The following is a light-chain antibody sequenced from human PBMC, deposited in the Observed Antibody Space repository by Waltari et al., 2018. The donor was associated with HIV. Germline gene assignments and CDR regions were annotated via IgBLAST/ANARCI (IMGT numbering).Light chain of an antibody. V-gene: IGLV1-51*01. CDR1: TPHIKTNS. CDR2: DNN. Sequence: QPVLTQPPSVSAAPGRSVPITFPGSTPHIKTNSLSWYQQIPGTAPKLLIYDNNKRPSGIPERFSGSNSATSATLGITGLQTGDEAEYFCGTWDSSLNTPVFGGGSRLTVL. J-gene: IGLJ2*01. CDR3: GTWDSSLNTPV.